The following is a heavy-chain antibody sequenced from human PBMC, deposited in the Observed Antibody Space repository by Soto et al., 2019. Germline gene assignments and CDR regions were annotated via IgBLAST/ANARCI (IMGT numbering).Heavy chain of an antibody. V-gene: IGHV3-48*03. CDR1: GFTFSSYE. D-gene: IGHD2-2*02. J-gene: IGHJ6*02. Sequence: EVQLVESGGGLVQPGGSLRLSCAASGFTFSSYEMNWVRQAPGKGLEWVSYISSSGSTIYYADSVKGRFTISRDNAKNSLYLQMNSLRAEDTAVYYCASCYKYYGMDVWGQGTTVNVSS. CDR2: ISSSGSTI. CDR3: ASCYKYYGMDV.